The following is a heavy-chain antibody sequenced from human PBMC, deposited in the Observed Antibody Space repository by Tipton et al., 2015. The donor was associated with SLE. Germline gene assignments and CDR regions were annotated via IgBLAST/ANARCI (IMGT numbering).Heavy chain of an antibody. J-gene: IGHJ5*02. CDR2: IYNSGST. CDR1: GASIRSYY. CDR3: ARDSLSGDNWFDP. Sequence: TLSLTCTVSGASIRSYYGSWIRQPPGKGLEWIGNIYNSGSTNYNPSLKSRVTMSLDTSKNQFSLKLSSVTAADTAVYYCARDSLSGDNWFDPWGQGTLVTVSS. V-gene: IGHV4-59*01. D-gene: IGHD1-1*01.